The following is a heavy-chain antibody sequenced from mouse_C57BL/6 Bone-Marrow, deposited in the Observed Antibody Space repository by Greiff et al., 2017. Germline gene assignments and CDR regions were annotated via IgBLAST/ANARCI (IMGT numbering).Heavy chain of an antibody. CDR1: GYTFTDYY. Sequence: EVQLQQSGPELVKPGASVKISCKASGYTFTDYYMNWVKQSHGKSLEWIGDINPNNGGTSYNQKFKGKATLTVDKSSSTAYMELRSLTSEESAVYYSANYYGSYWYFDVWGTGTTVTVSS. CDR2: INPNNGGT. J-gene: IGHJ1*03. CDR3: ANYYGSYWYFDV. D-gene: IGHD1-1*01. V-gene: IGHV1-26*01.